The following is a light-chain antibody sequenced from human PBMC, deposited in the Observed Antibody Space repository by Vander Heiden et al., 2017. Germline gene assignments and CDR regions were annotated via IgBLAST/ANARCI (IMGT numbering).Light chain of an antibody. Sequence: DIQMTQSPSSLSASVGDRVTITCRASQSISSYLNWYQQKPGKARKLLIYAASSLQSGVPSRFSGSGSGTDFTLTISSVQPEDFATYYCQQSYSTPYTFGQGTKLEIK. V-gene: IGKV1-39*01. CDR1: QSISSY. J-gene: IGKJ2*01. CDR3: QQSYSTPYT. CDR2: AAS.